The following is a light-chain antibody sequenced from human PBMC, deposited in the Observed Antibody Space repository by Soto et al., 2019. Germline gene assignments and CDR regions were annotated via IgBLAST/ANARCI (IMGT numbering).Light chain of an antibody. CDR1: SSDVGAYKY. CDR3: SSYTSTNTVL. CDR2: DVT. Sequence: QSALTQPASVSGSPGQSIAISCTGTSSDVGAYKYVSWYQQHPGKAHKLMIYDVTDRPSGVSDRFSGSKSGNTASLTISGLQAEDEADYYCSSYTSTNTVLFGGGTKVTVL. V-gene: IGLV2-14*01. J-gene: IGLJ2*01.